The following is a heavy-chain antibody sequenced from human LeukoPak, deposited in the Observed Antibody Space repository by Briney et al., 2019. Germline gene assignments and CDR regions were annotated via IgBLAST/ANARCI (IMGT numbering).Heavy chain of an antibody. V-gene: IGHV1-46*01. Sequence: ASVKVSCKTSGYTFTSYYIHWVRHAPGQGLEWLGIINPSGGSTTYAQKFQGRVTMTTDTSTSTVYMELTSLRSDDTAVYYCARSSAYYNEADIWGQGTMVTVSS. D-gene: IGHD3-9*01. J-gene: IGHJ3*02. CDR1: GYTFTSYY. CDR3: ARSSAYYNEADI. CDR2: INPSGGST.